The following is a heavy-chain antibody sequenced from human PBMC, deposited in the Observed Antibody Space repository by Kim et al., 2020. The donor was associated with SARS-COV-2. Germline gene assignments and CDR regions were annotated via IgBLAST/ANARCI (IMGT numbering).Heavy chain of an antibody. Sequence: SETLSLTCTVSGGSISSSSYYWGWIRQPPGKGLERIGSIYYSGSTYYNPSLKSRVTISVDTSKNQFSLKLSSVTAADTAVYYCARGVITMIVVVINPFDYWGQGTLVTVSS. CDR2: IYYSGST. D-gene: IGHD3-22*01. J-gene: IGHJ4*02. V-gene: IGHV4-39*01. CDR1: GGSISSSSYY. CDR3: ARGVITMIVVVINPFDY.